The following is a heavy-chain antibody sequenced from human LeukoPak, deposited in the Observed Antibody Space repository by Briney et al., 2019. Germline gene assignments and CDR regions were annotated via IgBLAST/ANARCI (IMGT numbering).Heavy chain of an antibody. CDR3: ARGRTTVTP. Sequence: SETLSLTCAVYGGSFSGYYWSWIRQPPGKGLEWIGEINHSGSTNYNPSLKSRVTISVDTSKNQFSLKLSSVTAADTAVYYCARGRTTVTPWGQGTLVTVSP. CDR1: GGSFSGYY. J-gene: IGHJ5*02. V-gene: IGHV4-34*01. CDR2: INHSGST. D-gene: IGHD4-17*01.